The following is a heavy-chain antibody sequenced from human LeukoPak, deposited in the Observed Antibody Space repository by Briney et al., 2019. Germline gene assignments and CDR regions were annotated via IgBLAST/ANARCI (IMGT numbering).Heavy chain of an antibody. CDR3: AGKPRGYSYRYFDY. Sequence: SETLSLTCTVSGGSMSSYYWSWIRQPPGKGLEWIGYLYSSGSTNYNPSLKSRVTISVDTSKNQFSLRLSSVTAADTAVYYCAGKPRGYSYRYFDYWGQGTLVTVSS. V-gene: IGHV4-59*12. CDR2: LYSSGST. J-gene: IGHJ4*02. CDR1: GGSMSSYY. D-gene: IGHD5-18*01.